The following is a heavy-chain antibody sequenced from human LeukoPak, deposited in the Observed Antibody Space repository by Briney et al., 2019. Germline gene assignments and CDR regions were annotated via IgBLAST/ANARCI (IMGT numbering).Heavy chain of an antibody. CDR1: GGTFNNCI. CDR3: ARVDTTWYPFDY. Sequence: SVKVSCKASGGTFNNCIISWVRQAPGQGLEWMGEIIPVFGTANYAQNFQGRVTITADESTSTAYMEQSNLTSEDTAVYYCARVDTTWYPFDYWGQGTLVTVSP. CDR2: IIPVFGTA. D-gene: IGHD6-13*01. V-gene: IGHV1-69*01. J-gene: IGHJ4*02.